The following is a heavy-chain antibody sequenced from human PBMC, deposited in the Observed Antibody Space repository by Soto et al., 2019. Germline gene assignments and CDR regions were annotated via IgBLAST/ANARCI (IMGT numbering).Heavy chain of an antibody. CDR2: IIPIFGTA. V-gene: IGHV1-69*13. CDR1: GCTFSSYA. Sequence: VASVNVSCNASGCTFSSYAISWVRQAPGQGLEWMGGIIPIFGTANYAQKFQGRVTITADESTSTAYMELSSLRSEDTAVYYCAAFCVGGYYYYVRDYWGQGTRVTFAS. J-gene: IGHJ4*02. CDR3: AAFCVGGYYYYVRDY. D-gene: IGHD3-22*01.